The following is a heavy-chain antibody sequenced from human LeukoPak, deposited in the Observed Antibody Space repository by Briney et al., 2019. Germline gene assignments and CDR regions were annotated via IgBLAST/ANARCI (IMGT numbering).Heavy chain of an antibody. V-gene: IGHV3-53*01. D-gene: IGHD3-22*01. CDR3: ARHKTGITMIVGYYFDY. CDR2: IYSGGST. J-gene: IGHJ4*02. CDR1: GFTVSSNY. Sequence: GGSLRLSCAASGFTVSSNYMSWVRQAPGKGLEWVSVIYSGGSTYYADSVEGRFTISRDNSKNTLYLQMNSLRAEDTAVYYCARHKTGITMIVGYYFDYWGQGTLVTVSS.